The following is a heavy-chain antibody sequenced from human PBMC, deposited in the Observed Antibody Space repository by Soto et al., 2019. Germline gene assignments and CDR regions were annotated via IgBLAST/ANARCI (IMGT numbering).Heavy chain of an antibody. J-gene: IGHJ5*02. CDR3: ARAGPYLNWFDP. D-gene: IGHD1-1*01. CDR1: GGSISSGDYY. CDR2: IYYSGST. V-gene: IGHV4-30-4*01. Sequence: PSETLSLTCTVSGGSISSGDYYWSWIRQPPGKGLEWIGYIYYSGSTYYNPSLKSRVTISVDTSKNQFSLKLSSVTAADTAVYYCARAGPYLNWFDPWGQGTLVT.